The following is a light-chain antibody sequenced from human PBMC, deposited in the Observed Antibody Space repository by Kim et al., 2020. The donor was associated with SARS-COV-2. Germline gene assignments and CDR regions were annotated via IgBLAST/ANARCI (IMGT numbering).Light chain of an antibody. Sequence: EAPRKTASIPCSGDKLGDKYACWYQQKPGQSPVLVIYQDSKRPSGIPERFSGSNSGNTATLTISGTQAMDEADYYCQAWDSSLGVFGGGTQLTVL. J-gene: IGLJ2*01. CDR1: KLGDKY. V-gene: IGLV3-1*01. CDR3: QAWDSSLGV. CDR2: QDS.